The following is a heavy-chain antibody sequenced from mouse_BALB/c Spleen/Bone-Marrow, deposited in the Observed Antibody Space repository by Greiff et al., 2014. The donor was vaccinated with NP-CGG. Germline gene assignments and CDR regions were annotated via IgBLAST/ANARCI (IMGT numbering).Heavy chain of an antibody. J-gene: IGHJ3*01. CDR3: ASYYYGSSSFAY. CDR1: GSNIKDTY. D-gene: IGHD1-1*01. V-gene: IGHV14-3*02. Sequence: EVQLQQSGAELVKPGAPVKLSCTASGSNIKDTYMHWVKQRPEQGLEWIGRIDPANGNTKYDPKFQGKATITADTSSNTAYLQLSSLTSEDTAVYYCASYYYGSSSFAYWGQGTMVTVSA. CDR2: IDPANGNT.